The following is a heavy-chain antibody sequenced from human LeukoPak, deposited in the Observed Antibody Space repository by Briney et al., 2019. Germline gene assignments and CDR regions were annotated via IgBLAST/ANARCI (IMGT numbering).Heavy chain of an antibody. D-gene: IGHD3-10*01. V-gene: IGHV4-39*07. Sequence: SETLSLTCTVSGGSISSRTYYWGWIRQPPGKGLEWIGSIYHTGSTYYNPSLKSRVTISVDTSKNQFSLKLSSVTAADTAVYYCARDKLVYYGSGSSRSFDYWGQGTLVTVSS. CDR2: IYHTGST. J-gene: IGHJ4*02. CDR3: ARDKLVYYGSGSSRSFDY. CDR1: GGSISSRTYY.